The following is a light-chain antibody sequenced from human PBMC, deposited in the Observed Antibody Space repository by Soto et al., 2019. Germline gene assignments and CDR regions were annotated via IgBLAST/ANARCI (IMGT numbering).Light chain of an antibody. Sequence: DIVLTQSPGTLSLSPGERATLSCRASQSVSNNYLAWYQQKPGQAPRLLIYGASSRATGFPDRFSGSGSGTDFTLTISRLEPEDLAVYYCQQYGSSPGTFGQGTNLEIK. CDR2: GAS. J-gene: IGKJ2*01. CDR1: QSVSNNY. V-gene: IGKV3-20*01. CDR3: QQYGSSPGT.